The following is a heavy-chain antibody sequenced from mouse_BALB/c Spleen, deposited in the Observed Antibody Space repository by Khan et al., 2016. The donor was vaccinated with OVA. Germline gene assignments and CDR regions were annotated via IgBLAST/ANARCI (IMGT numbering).Heavy chain of an antibody. Sequence: QVQLKQSGVEIAEPGASVKLTCQASGYTFTNYWIHWVKQRPGQGLEWIGEIDPSDGYTKYNQKFRGKATLTVDNSSSTAYMQRSSLTSEDSAVYYCGRNYGSDYWGQGTTLIVSS. V-gene: IGHV1-69*02. J-gene: IGHJ2*01. D-gene: IGHD1-1*01. CDR3: GRNYGSDY. CDR1: GYTFTNYW. CDR2: IDPSDGYT.